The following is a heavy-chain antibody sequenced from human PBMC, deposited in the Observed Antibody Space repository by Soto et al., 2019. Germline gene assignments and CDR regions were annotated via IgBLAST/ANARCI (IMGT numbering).Heavy chain of an antibody. CDR3: VTGYHSGY. CDR1: GISTSSYW. J-gene: IGHJ4*02. V-gene: IGHV3-7*03. CDR2: IKNDGSEK. D-gene: IGHD5-18*01. Sequence: LRLSCAASGISTSSYWMGWVRQAPGRGLEWVASIKNDGSEKYYMDSLKGRFTISRDNALNSLYLQMNSLRAEDTAVYFCVTGYHSGYWGQGTLVTVSS.